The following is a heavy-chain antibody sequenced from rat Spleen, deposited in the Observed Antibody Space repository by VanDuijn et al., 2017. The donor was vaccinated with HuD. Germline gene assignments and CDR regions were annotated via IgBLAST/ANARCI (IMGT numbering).Heavy chain of an antibody. CDR3: TSRGNNYRNWFAT. V-gene: IGHV3-1*01. D-gene: IGHD1-10*01. CDR2: MDYSGST. CDR1: GYSITSNF. Sequence: EVQLQESGPGLVKPSQSLSLTCSVTGYSITSNFWGWIRKFPGNKMEWMGYMDYSGSTSYNPSLSSRVSITRDTSKNQFFLQLNSVTTEDTAIYFCTSRGNNYRNWFATWGQGTLVTVSS. J-gene: IGHJ3*01.